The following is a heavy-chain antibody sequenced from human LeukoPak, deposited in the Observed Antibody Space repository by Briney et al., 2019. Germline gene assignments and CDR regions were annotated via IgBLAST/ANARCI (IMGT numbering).Heavy chain of an antibody. CDR2: IYYSGST. CDR1: GGSISSYY. CDR3: TRDSHCSGGNCYDYYGMDV. Sequence: SETLSLTCTVSGGSISSYYWSWIRQPPGKGLEWIGYIYYSGSTNYNPSLKSRVTISIDKSKKQFSLKLSSVTAADTAVYYCTRDSHCSGGNCYDYYGMDVWGQGTTVIVSS. D-gene: IGHD2-15*01. V-gene: IGHV4-59*12. J-gene: IGHJ6*02.